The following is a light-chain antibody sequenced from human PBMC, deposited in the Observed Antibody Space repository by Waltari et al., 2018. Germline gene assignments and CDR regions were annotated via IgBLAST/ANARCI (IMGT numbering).Light chain of an antibody. J-gene: IGKJ2*01. Sequence: DIVMTQSPDSLAVSLGEKATINCKSNQSLLYNSNNKNYLAWYQQKPGQHLKLFFYWASSRESGVPDRFRGSGSGTDFTLTIGSLQAEDVAVYYCQQYYTAPYTFGQGTKLEIK. V-gene: IGKV4-1*01. CDR2: WAS. CDR3: QQYYTAPYT. CDR1: QSLLYNSNNKNY.